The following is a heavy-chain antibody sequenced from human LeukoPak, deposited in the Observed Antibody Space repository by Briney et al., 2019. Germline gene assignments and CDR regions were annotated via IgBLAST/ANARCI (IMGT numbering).Heavy chain of an antibody. V-gene: IGHV4-39*07. CDR3: ARVYDEVPAATLDY. CDR2: IYYSGST. CDR1: GGSISGSSYY. Sequence: SETLSLTCTVSGGSISGSSYYWGWIRQPPGKGLEWIGSIYYSGSTYYNPSLKSRVTISVDTSKNQFSLKLSSVTAADTAVYYCARVYDEVPAATLDYWGQGTLVTVSS. D-gene: IGHD2-2*01. J-gene: IGHJ4*02.